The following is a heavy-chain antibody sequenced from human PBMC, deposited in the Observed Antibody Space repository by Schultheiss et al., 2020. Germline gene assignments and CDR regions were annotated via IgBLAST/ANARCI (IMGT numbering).Heavy chain of an antibody. CDR2: IYYSGST. J-gene: IGHJ4*02. CDR1: GGSISSSSYY. Sequence: SQTLSLTCTVSGGSISSSSYYWGWIRQPPGKGLEWIGSIYYSGSTYYNPSLKSRVTISVDTSKNQFSLKLSSVTAADTAVYYCARVGSYGDYPSPRWGQGTLVTVYS. D-gene: IGHD4-17*01. CDR3: ARVGSYGDYPSPR. V-gene: IGHV4-39*01.